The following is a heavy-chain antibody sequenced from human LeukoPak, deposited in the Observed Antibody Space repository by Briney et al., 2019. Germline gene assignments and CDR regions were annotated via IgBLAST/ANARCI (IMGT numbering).Heavy chain of an antibody. D-gene: IGHD3-22*01. CDR3: ARGQYYYDSGGYYSDAFDI. CDR2: IYHGGGT. CDR1: GGSISSGGYS. Sequence: SETLSLTCAVSGGSISSGGYSWSWIRQPPGKGLEWIGYIYHGGGTYYNPSLKSRVTISVDRSKNQFSLMLSSVTAADTAVYYCARGQYYYDSGGYYSDAFDIWGQGTMVTVSS. J-gene: IGHJ3*02. V-gene: IGHV4-30-2*01.